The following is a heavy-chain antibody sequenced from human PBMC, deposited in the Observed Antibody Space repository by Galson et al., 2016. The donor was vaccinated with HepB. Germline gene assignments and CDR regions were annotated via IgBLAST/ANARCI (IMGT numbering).Heavy chain of an antibody. CDR2: INPNNGVT. CDR3: ARDRWGSSRCFGLDSYYGLDV. CDR1: GYTFTAYY. Sequence: SVKVSCKASGYTFTAYYVHWVRQAPGQGLEWMGWINPNNGVTNYVQKFQGLVTLTRDTSISTAYMELRRLRSDDTAVYYCARDRWGSSRCFGLDSYYGLDVWGQGTAVTVSS. D-gene: IGHD3-16*01. V-gene: IGHV1-2*04. J-gene: IGHJ6*02.